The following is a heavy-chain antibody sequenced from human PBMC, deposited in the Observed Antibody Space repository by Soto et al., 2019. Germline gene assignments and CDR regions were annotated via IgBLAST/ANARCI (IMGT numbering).Heavy chain of an antibody. Sequence: SETLSLTCTVSGGSISSSSYYWGWIRQPPGKGLEWIGSIYYSGSTYYNPSLKSRVTISVDTSKNQFSLKLSSVTAEDTAVYYCWRFSGTEITRYYYYGMDVWGKCTTGTVSS. V-gene: IGHV4-39*01. CDR1: GGSISSSSYY. D-gene: IGHD3-3*01. CDR2: IYYSGST. J-gene: IGHJ6*04. CDR3: WRFSGTEITRYYYYGMDV.